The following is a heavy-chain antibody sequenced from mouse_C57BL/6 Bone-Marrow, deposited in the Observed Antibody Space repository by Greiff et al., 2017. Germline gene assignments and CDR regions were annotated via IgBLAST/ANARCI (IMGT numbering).Heavy chain of an antibody. J-gene: IGHJ1*03. V-gene: IGHV1-66*01. CDR2: IYPGSGNT. CDR3: ARFPPCYGSSTGYFDV. Sequence: QVQLQQPGPELVKPGASVKISCKASGYSFTSYYIHWVKQRPGQGLEWIGWIYPGSGNTKYNEKFKGKATLTADTSSSTAYMQLSSLTSEDSAVYYGARFPPCYGSSTGYFDVWGTGTTVTVSS. D-gene: IGHD1-1*01. CDR1: GYSFTSYY.